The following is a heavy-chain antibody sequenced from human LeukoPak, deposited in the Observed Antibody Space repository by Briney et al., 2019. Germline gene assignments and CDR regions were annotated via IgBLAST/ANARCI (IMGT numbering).Heavy chain of an antibody. J-gene: IGHJ6*02. CDR3: ARGTYYYGMDV. CDR1: GFTFSTYA. CDR2: ILPDGSNS. Sequence: GGSLRLSCAASGFTFSTYAMYWVRQAPGKGLEWVAVILPDGSNSFYADSVKGRFTISRDNSNNMLFLEMNSLRTDDTAIYNCARGTYYYGMDVWGQGTTVSVSS. V-gene: IGHV3-30-3*01.